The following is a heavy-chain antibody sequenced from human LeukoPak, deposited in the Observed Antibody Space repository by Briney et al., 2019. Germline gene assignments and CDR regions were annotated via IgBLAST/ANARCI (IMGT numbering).Heavy chain of an antibody. J-gene: IGHJ3*02. CDR3: ARGSGSYSRDAFDI. V-gene: IGHV3-30-3*01. D-gene: IGHD3-10*01. Sequence: GGSLRLSCAASGFTFSSYAMHWVRQAPGKGLEWVAVISYDGSNKYYADSVKGRFTISRDNSKNTPYLQMNSLRAEDTAVYYCARGSGSYSRDAFDIWGQGTMVTVSS. CDR1: GFTFSSYA. CDR2: ISYDGSNK.